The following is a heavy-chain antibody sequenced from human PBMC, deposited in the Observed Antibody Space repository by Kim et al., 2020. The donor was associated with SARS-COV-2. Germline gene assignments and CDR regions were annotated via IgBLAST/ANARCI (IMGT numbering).Heavy chain of an antibody. CDR3: AKDNEYSATVTTEDYGYHYGMDF. CDR1: GFTFEDYD. V-gene: IGHV3-9*01. Sequence: GGSLRLSCAASGFTFEDYDMHWVRQAPGKGLEWVSGISWNSGSIGYVDSVKGRFTISRDNAKNSLYLQMNSLRAEDTALYYCAKDNEYSATVTTEDYGYHYGMDFWGQGTTVTVSS. CDR2: ISWNSGSI. J-gene: IGHJ6*02. D-gene: IGHD4-17*01.